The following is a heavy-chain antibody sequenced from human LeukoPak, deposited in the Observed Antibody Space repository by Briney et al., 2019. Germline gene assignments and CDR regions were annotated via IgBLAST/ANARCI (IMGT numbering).Heavy chain of an antibody. CDR2: INWSGRST. CDR3: ARALYGNSWYYFEY. V-gene: IGHV3-20*04. CDR1: GFTFEDYG. Sequence: PGGSLRLSCTASGFTFEDYGMSWVRQAPGKGLEWVSGINWSGRSTGYADSVKGQFTISRDNAKNSLYLQMHSLRAGDTAFYYCARALYGNSWYYFEYWGQGILVTVSS. J-gene: IGHJ4*02. D-gene: IGHD6-13*01.